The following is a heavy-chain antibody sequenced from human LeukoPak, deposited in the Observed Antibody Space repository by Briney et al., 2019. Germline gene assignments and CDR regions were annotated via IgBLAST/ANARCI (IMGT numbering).Heavy chain of an antibody. D-gene: IGHD4-11*01. Sequence: GGSLRLSCAASGFTFSSYAMSWVRQAPGKGLEWVSTINGGGVNTHYADSVGGRFTISRDNSKNTLFLQMNSLRGEDTAVYYCAKDLYSNYGPADYWGQGNLVTVSS. CDR3: AKDLYSNYGPADY. J-gene: IGHJ4*02. CDR1: GFTFSSYA. CDR2: INGGGVNT. V-gene: IGHV3-23*01.